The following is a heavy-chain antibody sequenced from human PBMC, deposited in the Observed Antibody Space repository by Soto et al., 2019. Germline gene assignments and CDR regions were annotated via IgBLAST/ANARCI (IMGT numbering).Heavy chain of an antibody. CDR3: ARPMSTIWSTAGVYDLDV. CDR1: GYTFTSYG. D-gene: IGHD3-3*01. J-gene: IGHJ6*02. V-gene: IGHV1-18*01. CDR2: INAYNGNT. Sequence: QVQLVQSGAEVKKPGASVKVSCKASGYTFTSYGISWVRQAPGQGLEWMGWINAYNGNTNYAQNLQGRVTMITDTSTSTAYMELRSLRSDDTAVYYCARPMSTIWSTAGVYDLDVWGQGTTVTVSS.